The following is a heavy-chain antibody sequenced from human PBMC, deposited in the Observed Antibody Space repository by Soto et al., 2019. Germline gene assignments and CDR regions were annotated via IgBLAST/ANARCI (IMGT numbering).Heavy chain of an antibody. Sequence: QITLKESGPTLVKPTQTLTLTCTFSGFSLSTSGVGVGWIRQPPGKALEWLALIYWDDDKRYSPSLKSRLTITKDTSKNQVVVTMTNTDPVDTATYYCAPYTLYGDYLSFDYWGQGTLVTVSS. CDR3: APYTLYGDYLSFDY. V-gene: IGHV2-5*02. J-gene: IGHJ4*02. D-gene: IGHD4-17*01. CDR2: IYWDDDK. CDR1: GFSLSTSGVG.